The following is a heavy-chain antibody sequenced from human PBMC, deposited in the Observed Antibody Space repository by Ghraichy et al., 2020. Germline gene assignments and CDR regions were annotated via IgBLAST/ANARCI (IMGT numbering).Heavy chain of an antibody. D-gene: IGHD6-19*01. Sequence: GGSLRLSCAASGFTFSSYAMSWVRQAPGKGLEWVSAISGSGGSTYYADSVKGRFTISRDNSKNTLYLQMNSLRAEDTAVYYCAKVGLGSSGWSPLGALFDSWGQGTLVTVSS. J-gene: IGHJ4*02. CDR2: ISGSGGST. V-gene: IGHV3-23*01. CDR3: AKVGLGSSGWSPLGALFDS. CDR1: GFTFSSYA.